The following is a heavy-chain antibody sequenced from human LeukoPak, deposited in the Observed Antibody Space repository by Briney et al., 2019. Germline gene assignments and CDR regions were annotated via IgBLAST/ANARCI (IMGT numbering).Heavy chain of an antibody. CDR2: IIPILGIA. D-gene: IGHD3-22*01. V-gene: IGHV1-69*04. CDR3: ARFYYDSSGYNRGFDY. J-gene: IGHJ4*02. CDR1: GGTFSSYA. Sequence: SVKVSCKASGGTFSSYAISWVRQAPGQGLEWMGRIIPILGIANYAQKFQGRVTITADKSTSTAYMELSSLRSEDTAVYYCARFYYDSSGYNRGFDYWGQGTLVTVSS.